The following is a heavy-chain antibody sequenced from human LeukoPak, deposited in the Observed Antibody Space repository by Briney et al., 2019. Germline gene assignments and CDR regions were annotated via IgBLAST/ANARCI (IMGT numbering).Heavy chain of an antibody. CDR1: GFAFSDYW. V-gene: IGHV3-7*01. D-gene: IGHD6-19*01. CDR3: TMYTSGWD. Sequence: PGGSLRLSCAASGFAFSDYWMSWVRQAPGKGLEWVANIKKDGGDKYYVESVKGRFTISRDNAKNTLYLQMNSLRAEDTAVYYCTMYTSGWDWGQGTLVTVSS. CDR2: IKKDGGDK. J-gene: IGHJ4*02.